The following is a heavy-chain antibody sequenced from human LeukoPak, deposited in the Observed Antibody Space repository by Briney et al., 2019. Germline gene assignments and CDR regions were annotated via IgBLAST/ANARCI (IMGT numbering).Heavy chain of an antibody. CDR3: ARASRATLNAFDI. J-gene: IGHJ3*02. Sequence: SETLSLTCTVSGGSISSYYWSWIRQPPWKGLEWIGYIYYSGSTNYNPSLKSRVTISVDTSKNQFSLKLSSVTAADTAVYYCARASRATLNAFDIWGQGTMVTVSS. CDR2: IYYSGST. V-gene: IGHV4-59*01. CDR1: GGSISSYY. D-gene: IGHD1-26*01.